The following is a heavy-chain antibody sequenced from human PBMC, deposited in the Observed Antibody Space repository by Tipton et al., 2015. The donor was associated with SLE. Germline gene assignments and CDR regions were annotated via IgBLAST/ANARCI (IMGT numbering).Heavy chain of an antibody. J-gene: IGHJ3*02. CDR2: ISYDGSNK. D-gene: IGHD5-18*01. V-gene: IGHV3-30*04. Sequence: SLRLSCAASGFTFSSYALHWVRQAPGKGLEWVAVISYDGSNKYFADSVKGRFTISRDNSKNTLYLQMNSLRAEDTAVYYSARESPIGYGCNVAYVFDIWGQGTMVSVSS. CDR1: GFTFSSYA. CDR3: ARESPIGYGCNVAYVFDI.